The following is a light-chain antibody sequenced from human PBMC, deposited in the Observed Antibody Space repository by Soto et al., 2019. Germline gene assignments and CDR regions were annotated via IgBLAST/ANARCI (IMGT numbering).Light chain of an antibody. Sequence: QSVLTQLASGSGSPRLSITLSCTGTSRDVSTYNYVPWFQRHPGKSPMLMIIEVSNRPSGVSNRVSGSKSGNTASLTISGLQAEEEADYSCSAYTTSSSWLFGGGTKVTGL. CDR3: SAYTTSSSWL. CDR1: SRDVSTYNY. V-gene: IGLV2-14*01. J-gene: IGLJ3*02. CDR2: EVS.